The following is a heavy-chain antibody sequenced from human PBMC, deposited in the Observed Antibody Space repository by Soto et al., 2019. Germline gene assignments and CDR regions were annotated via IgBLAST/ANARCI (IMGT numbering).Heavy chain of an antibody. CDR1: GFSFSDYS. D-gene: IGHD6-6*01. V-gene: IGHV3-21*01. Sequence: GGSLRLSCAASGFSFSDYSVNWVRQAPGKGLEWVSSIRSSTSYIYYADSVKGRFTISRDNAKNSLYLQMNSLRAEDTAVYFCARMSIVGRRDYYYGMHVWGQGTTVTVSS. CDR3: ARMSIVGRRDYYYGMHV. J-gene: IGHJ6*02. CDR2: IRSSTSYI.